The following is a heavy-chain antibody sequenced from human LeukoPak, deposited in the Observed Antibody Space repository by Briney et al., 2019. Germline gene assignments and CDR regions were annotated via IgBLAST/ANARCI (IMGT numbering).Heavy chain of an antibody. J-gene: IGHJ4*02. CDR2: IIPIFGTA. V-gene: IGHV1-69*05. D-gene: IGHD6-6*01. CDR1: GGTFSSYA. CDR3: ARVGGAARSYLDY. Sequence: SVKVSCKASGGTFSSYAISWVRQAPGQGLEWMGGIIPIFGTANYAQKFQGRVTITTDESTSTAYMELSSLRSEDTAVYYCARVGGAARSYLDYWGQGTLVTVSS.